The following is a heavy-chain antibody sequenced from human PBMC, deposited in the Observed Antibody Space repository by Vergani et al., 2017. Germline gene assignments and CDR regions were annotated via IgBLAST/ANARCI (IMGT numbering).Heavy chain of an antibody. Sequence: QLQLRESGPGLVKPSETLSLTCTVSGGSISSSSYYWGWIRQSPGKGLEYIGNIYYSGSTYYNPSLKSRVTISVDTPKNQFSLRLSSVTAADTAVYYCATIGYRRWGYYFDYWGQGILVTVSS. V-gene: IGHV4-39*01. CDR2: IYYSGST. CDR3: ATIGYRRWGYYFDY. CDR1: GGSISSSSYY. J-gene: IGHJ4*02. D-gene: IGHD2-2*02.